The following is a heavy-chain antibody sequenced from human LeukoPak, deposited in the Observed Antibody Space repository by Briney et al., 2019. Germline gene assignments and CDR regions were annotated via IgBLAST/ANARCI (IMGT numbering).Heavy chain of an antibody. CDR3: AREYFDWFGTP. CDR1: GGSFSGYY. D-gene: IGHD3-9*01. J-gene: IGHJ5*02. CDR2: INHSGST. V-gene: IGHV4-34*01. Sequence: PSETLSLTCAVYGGSFSGYYWSWIRQPPGKGLEWIGEINHSGSTNYNPSLKSRVTISVDTSKNQFSLKLSSVTAADTAVYYCAREYFDWFGTPWGQGTLVTVSS.